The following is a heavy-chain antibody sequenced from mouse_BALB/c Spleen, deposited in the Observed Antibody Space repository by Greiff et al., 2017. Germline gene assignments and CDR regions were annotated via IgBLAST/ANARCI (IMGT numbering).Heavy chain of an antibody. CDR1: GFNIKDTY. J-gene: IGHJ4*01. V-gene: IGHV14-3*02. CDR3: ARYDGAMDY. CDR2: IDPANGNT. Sequence: EVQLQQSGAELVKPGASVKLSCTASGFNIKDTYMHWVKQRPEQGLEWIGRIDPANGNTKYDPKFQGKATITADTSSNTAYLQLSSLTSGDTAVYYGARYDGAMDYWGEGASGTVSS. D-gene: IGHD2-14*01.